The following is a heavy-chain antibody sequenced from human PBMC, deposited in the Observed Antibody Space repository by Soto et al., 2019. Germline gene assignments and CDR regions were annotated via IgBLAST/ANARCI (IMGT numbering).Heavy chain of an antibody. CDR3: ASSYYYDSSGSLNWFDP. D-gene: IGHD3-22*01. V-gene: IGHV3-48*01. CDR1: GFTFSSYS. J-gene: IGHJ5*02. Sequence: GGSLRLSCAASGFTFSSYSMNWVRQAPGKGLEWVSYISSSSSTIYYADSVKGRFTISRDNAKNSLYLQMNSLRAEDTAFYSCASSYYYDSSGSLNWFDPWGQETLVTVSS. CDR2: ISSSSSTI.